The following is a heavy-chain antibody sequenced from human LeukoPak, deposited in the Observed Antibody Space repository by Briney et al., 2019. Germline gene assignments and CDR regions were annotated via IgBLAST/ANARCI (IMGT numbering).Heavy chain of an antibody. CDR3: ARVARLWLTGGMVNYYYMDV. V-gene: IGHV1-69*05. CDR2: IIPIFGTA. Sequence: SVKVSCKASGYTFTSYGISWVRQAPGQGLEWMGGIIPIFGTANYAQKFQGRVTITTDESTSTAYMELSSLRSEDTAVYYCARVARLWLTGGMVNYYYMDVWGKGTTVTVSS. D-gene: IGHD5-18*01. CDR1: GYTFTSYG. J-gene: IGHJ6*03.